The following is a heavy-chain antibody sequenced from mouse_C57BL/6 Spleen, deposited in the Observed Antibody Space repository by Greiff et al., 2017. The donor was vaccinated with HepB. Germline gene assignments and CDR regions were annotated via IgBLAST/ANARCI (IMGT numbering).Heavy chain of an antibody. CDR1: GFSLTSYG. J-gene: IGHJ1*03. Sequence: VKVVESGPGLVQPSQSLSITCTVSGFSLTSYGVHWVRQSPGKGLEWLGVIWSGGSTDYNAAFISRLSISKDNSKSQVFFKMNSLQADDTAIYYCARNPDYYGSSYGYFDVWGTGTTVTVSS. CDR3: ARNPDYYGSSYGYFDV. CDR2: IWSGGST. D-gene: IGHD1-1*01. V-gene: IGHV2-2*01.